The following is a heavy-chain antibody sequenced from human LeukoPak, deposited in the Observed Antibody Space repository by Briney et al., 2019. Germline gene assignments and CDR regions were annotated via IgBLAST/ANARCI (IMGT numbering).Heavy chain of an antibody. CDR3: ARRRYFDTYLDP. D-gene: IGHD2/OR15-2a*01. J-gene: IGHJ5*02. CDR1: EYDFANYW. V-gene: IGHV5-51*01. CDR2: VYPTDSTI. Sequence: GESLKISCKGPEYDFANYWIGWVRQVPGRGLEWMGIVYPTDSTIHYSPSFQGRVTIPIDRSVSTAYLQWTSLKASDSAMYFCARRRYFDTYLDPWGQGTLVTVSS.